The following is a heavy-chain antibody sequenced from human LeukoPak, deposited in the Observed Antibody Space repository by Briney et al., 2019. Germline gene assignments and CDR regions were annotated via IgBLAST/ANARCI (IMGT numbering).Heavy chain of an antibody. CDR3: ARDFYGEFTKFDY. D-gene: IGHD4-17*01. J-gene: IGHJ4*02. CDR2: IRYDGSDK. CDR1: GFTFSSYC. Sequence: GRSLRLSCAASGFTFSSYCMHWVRQAPGEGLEWVAYIRYDGSDKNYADSVKGRFTISRDSSKNTLYLQMNSLIAEDTAVYYCARDFYGEFTKFDYWGQGTLVSVSS. V-gene: IGHV3-33*01.